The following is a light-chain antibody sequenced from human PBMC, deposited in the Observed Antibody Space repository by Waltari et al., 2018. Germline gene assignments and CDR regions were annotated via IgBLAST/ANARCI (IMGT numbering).Light chain of an antibody. CDR3: QQYYTSPRLT. Sequence: LSCRASQSVSSSYLAWYQQKPGQAPRLLIYGASSRATGIPDRFSGSGSGPDFTLTISRLEPADFAVYYCQQYYTSPRLTFGPGTKVDIK. CDR2: GAS. J-gene: IGKJ3*01. CDR1: QSVSSSY. V-gene: IGKV3-20*01.